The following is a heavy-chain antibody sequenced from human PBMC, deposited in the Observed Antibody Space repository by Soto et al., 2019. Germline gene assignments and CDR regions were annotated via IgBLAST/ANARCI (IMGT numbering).Heavy chain of an antibody. CDR1: GGSFSGYY. Sequence: SETLSLTCAVYGGSFSGYYWSWIRQPPGKGLEWIGEINHSGSTNYNPSLKSRVTISVDTSKNQFSLKLSSVTAADTAVYYCARGPGTETAAANNWFDPWGQGTLVTVSS. D-gene: IGHD6-13*01. CDR3: ARGPGTETAAANNWFDP. CDR2: INHSGST. V-gene: IGHV4-34*01. J-gene: IGHJ5*02.